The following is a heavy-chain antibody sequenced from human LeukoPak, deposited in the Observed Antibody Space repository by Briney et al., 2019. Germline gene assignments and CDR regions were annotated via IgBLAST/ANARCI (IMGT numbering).Heavy chain of an antibody. CDR1: GGISSNFA. CDR3: ARGGERTGTTGYYYYMDV. J-gene: IGHJ6*03. CDR2: ITGLFATA. D-gene: IGHD1-1*01. V-gene: IGHV1-69*05. Sequence: SVKVSCKASGGISSNFAIHWVRQAPGQGLEWMGQITGLFATAHYAQKFQGRVTITTDESTGAVYMELSSLRSEDTAVYYCARGGERTGTTGYYYYMDVWGKGTTVTVSS.